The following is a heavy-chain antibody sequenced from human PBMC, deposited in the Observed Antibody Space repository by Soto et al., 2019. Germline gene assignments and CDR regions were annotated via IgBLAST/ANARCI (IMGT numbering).Heavy chain of an antibody. J-gene: IGHJ1*01. CDR1: GGSFSGYY. V-gene: IGHV4-34*01. D-gene: IGHD4-17*01. CDR2: INHSGST. CDR3: ARAVEGTTRYFQH. Sequence: SETLSLTCAVYGGSFSGYYWSWIRQPPGKGLEWIGEINHSGSTNYNPSLKSRVTISVDTSKNQFSLKLSSVTAADTAVYYCARAVEGTTRYFQHWGQGTLVTVSS.